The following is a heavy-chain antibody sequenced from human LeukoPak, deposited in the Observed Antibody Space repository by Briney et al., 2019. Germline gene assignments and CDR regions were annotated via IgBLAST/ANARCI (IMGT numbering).Heavy chain of an antibody. J-gene: IGHJ4*02. CDR1: GGSISSYY. CDR3: ARDWGSGYYGGFVGY. CDR2: IYYSGST. Sequence: SETLSLTCTVSGGSISSYYWSWIRQPPGKGLEWIGYIYYSGSTSYNPSLKSRVTMSVDTSKKQISLKVRSVTAADTAVYYCARDWGSGYYGGFVGYWGQGTLVTVSS. D-gene: IGHD3-22*01. V-gene: IGHV4-59*01.